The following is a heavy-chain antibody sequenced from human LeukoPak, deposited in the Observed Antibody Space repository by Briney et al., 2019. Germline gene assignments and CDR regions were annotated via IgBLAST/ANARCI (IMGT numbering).Heavy chain of an antibody. J-gene: IGHJ4*02. Sequence: PGGSLRLSCAASGFTFSSYAMHWVRQAPGKGLEWVAVISYDGSNKYYADSVKGRFTISRDNSKNTLYLQMNSLRAEDTAVYYCARTSPLGAIVVVVAGPFDYWGQGTLVTVSS. CDR1: GFTFSSYA. V-gene: IGHV3-30-3*01. D-gene: IGHD2-15*01. CDR2: ISYDGSNK. CDR3: ARTSPLGAIVVVVAGPFDY.